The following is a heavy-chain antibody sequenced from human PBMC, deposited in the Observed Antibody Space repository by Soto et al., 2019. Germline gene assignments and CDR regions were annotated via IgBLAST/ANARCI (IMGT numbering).Heavy chain of an antibody. CDR2: IIPIFGTA. CDR1: GGTFSSYA. D-gene: IGHD1-26*01. J-gene: IGHJ6*02. CDR3: ASHSGSSPEGRYYYGMDV. V-gene: IGHV1-69*13. Sequence: GASEKVSCKASGGTFSSYAISWVRQAPGQGLEWMGGIIPIFGTADYAQKFQGRVTITADESTSTAYMELSSLRSEDTAVYYCASHSGSSPEGRYYYGMDVWGQGTTVTVSS.